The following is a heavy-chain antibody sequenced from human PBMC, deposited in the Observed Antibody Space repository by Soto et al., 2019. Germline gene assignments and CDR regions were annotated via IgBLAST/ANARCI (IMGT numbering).Heavy chain of an antibody. Sequence: PGGSLRLSCAASGFTFSSYAMSWVRQAPGKGLEWVSAISGSGGSTYYADSVKGRFTISRDNSKNTLYLQMNSLRAEDTAVYYCAKDGGYYDFWSGYLSNTYYYGMDVWGQGTTVTVSS. CDR3: AKDGGYYDFWSGYLSNTYYYGMDV. D-gene: IGHD3-3*01. CDR1: GFTFSSYA. V-gene: IGHV3-23*01. J-gene: IGHJ6*02. CDR2: ISGSGGST.